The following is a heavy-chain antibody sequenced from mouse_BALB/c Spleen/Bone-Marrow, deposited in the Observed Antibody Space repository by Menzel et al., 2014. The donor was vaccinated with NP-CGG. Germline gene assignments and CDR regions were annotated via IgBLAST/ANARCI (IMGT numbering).Heavy chain of an antibody. D-gene: IGHD2-2*01. CDR2: ISNGGSTT. V-gene: IGHV5-12-2*01. CDR3: ARDGYDVGGALDY. CDR1: GFTFSYYT. Sequence: EVKVVESGGGLVQPGGSLKLSCAASGFTFSYYTMSWVRRTPEKRLEWVAYISNGGSTTYHPDTVKGRSTISRDNAKNTLYLQMSSLKSEDTAMYYCARDGYDVGGALDYWGQGTSVTVSS. J-gene: IGHJ4*01.